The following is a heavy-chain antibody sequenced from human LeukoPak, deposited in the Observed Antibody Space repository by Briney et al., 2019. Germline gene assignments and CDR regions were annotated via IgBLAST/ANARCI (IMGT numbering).Heavy chain of an antibody. V-gene: IGHV3-23*01. Sequence: GGSLRLSCAASGFTFSSYAMSWVRQAPRKGLEWVSAISGSGGSTYYADSVKGRFTISRDNSKNTLYLQMNSLRAEDTAVYYCAKPPRDYGDLRWFDPWGQGTLVTVSS. CDR1: GFTFSSYA. D-gene: IGHD4-17*01. CDR2: ISGSGGST. CDR3: AKPPRDYGDLRWFDP. J-gene: IGHJ5*02.